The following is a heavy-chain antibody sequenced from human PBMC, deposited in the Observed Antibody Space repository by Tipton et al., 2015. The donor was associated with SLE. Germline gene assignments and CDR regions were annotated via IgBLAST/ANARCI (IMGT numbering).Heavy chain of an antibody. CDR1: GFTFSSYW. CDR2: IKQDGSEK. Sequence: SLRLSCAASGFTFSSYWMSWVRQAPGKGLEWVANIKQDGSEKYYVDSVKGRFTISRDNAKNSLYLQLNSLRVEDTAVYFCARVGDYYFDMDVWGKGTSVTVSS. V-gene: IGHV3-7*01. CDR3: ARVGDYYFDMDV. J-gene: IGHJ6*03.